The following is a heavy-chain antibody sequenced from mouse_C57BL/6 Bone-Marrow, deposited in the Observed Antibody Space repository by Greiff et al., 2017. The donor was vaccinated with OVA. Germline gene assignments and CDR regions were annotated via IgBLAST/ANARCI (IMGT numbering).Heavy chain of an antibody. J-gene: IGHJ3*01. D-gene: IGHD4-1*01. Sequence: DVMLVESGGGLVQPGGSLKLSCAASGFTFSDYYMYWVRQTPEKRLEWVAYISNGGGSTYYPDTVKGRFTISRDNAKNTLYLQMSRLKSEDTAMYYCARDWDRFAYWGQGTLVTVSA. CDR3: ARDWDRFAY. CDR2: ISNGGGST. V-gene: IGHV5-12*01. CDR1: GFTFSDYY.